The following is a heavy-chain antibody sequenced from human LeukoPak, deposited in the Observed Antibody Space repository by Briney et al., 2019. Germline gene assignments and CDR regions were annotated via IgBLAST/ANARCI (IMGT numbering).Heavy chain of an antibody. J-gene: IGHJ4*02. V-gene: IGHV1-24*01. Sequence: GASVKVSCKVSGYTLTELSMHWVRQAPGKGLEWMGGFDPEDGETIYAQKFQGRVTMTEDTSTDTAYMELSSLRSEDTAVYYCARVSRYYYDSSGLGLHDYWGQGTLVTVSS. CDR1: GYTLTELS. D-gene: IGHD3-22*01. CDR2: FDPEDGET. CDR3: ARVSRYYYDSSGLGLHDY.